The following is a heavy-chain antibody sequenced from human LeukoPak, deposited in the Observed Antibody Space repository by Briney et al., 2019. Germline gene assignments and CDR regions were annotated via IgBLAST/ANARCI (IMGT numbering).Heavy chain of an antibody. CDR1: GGSINSHSYY. Sequence: SETLSLTCTVSGGSINSHSYYWGWIRQTPGKGLEWIGSVYYDGTSYSNPSLSSRVAIFVDTSRDQFSLDLSFVTAADTALYYCVRHISTNTGYFDSCGQRTLVSVSS. CDR2: VYYDGTS. D-gene: IGHD5-24*01. V-gene: IGHV4-39*01. J-gene: IGHJ4*02. CDR3: VRHISTNTGYFDS.